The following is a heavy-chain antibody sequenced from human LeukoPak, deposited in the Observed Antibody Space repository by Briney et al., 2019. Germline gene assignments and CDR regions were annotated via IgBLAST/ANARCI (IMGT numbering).Heavy chain of an antibody. CDR1: GFTFSSYW. J-gene: IGHJ5*02. CDR3: ARVQGSGLYPLSFDP. D-gene: IGHD6-19*01. V-gene: IGHV3-7*01. Sequence: GGSLRLSCAASGFTFSSYWMSWVRQAPGKGLEWVANIKQDGSEKYYVDSVKGRFTISRDNAKNSLYLQMNSLRAEDTAVYYCARVQGSGLYPLSFDPWGQGTLVTVSS. CDR2: IKQDGSEK.